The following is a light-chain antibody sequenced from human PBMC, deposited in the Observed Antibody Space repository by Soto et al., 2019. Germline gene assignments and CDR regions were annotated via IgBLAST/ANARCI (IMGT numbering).Light chain of an antibody. CDR3: QPYDSSIT. CDR1: QSVCSSY. Sequence: DIVLTRSPGTLSLPPGERATLYCRASQSVCSSYLACYQQKPGQAPQFLIYGASSRATGIPDRFSGSGSGTDLTLTISRLAHEDFTVYYCQPYDSSITFGQGTRLEIK. V-gene: IGKV3-20*01. CDR2: GAS. J-gene: IGKJ5*01.